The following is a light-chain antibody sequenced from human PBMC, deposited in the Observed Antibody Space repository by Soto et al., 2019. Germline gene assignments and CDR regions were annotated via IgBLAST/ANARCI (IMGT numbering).Light chain of an antibody. CDR2: DVS. J-gene: IGLJ1*01. V-gene: IGLV2-14*01. CDR1: SSDVGAYNY. Sequence: QSALTQPASVSGSPGQSITISCTGTSSDVGAYNYVSWYQQYPGKAPKLMIYDVSIRPSGVSNRFSGFKSGNAASLTISGLQAEDEADYYCSSYTTSSTLVFGTGTKLTVL. CDR3: SSYTTSSTLV.